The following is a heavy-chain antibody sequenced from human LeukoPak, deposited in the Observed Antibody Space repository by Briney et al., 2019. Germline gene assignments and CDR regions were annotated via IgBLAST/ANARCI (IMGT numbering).Heavy chain of an antibody. CDR1: GFTFSSYA. CDR2: ISGSGGST. V-gene: IGHV3-23*01. Sequence: GGSLRLSCAASGFTFSSYAMSWVRQAPGKGLEWVSAISGSGGSTYYADSVKGRFTISRDNSKNTLYLQMNSLRAEDTAVYCCAKDIFMVRGVITDYWGQGTLVTVSS. CDR3: AKDIFMVRGVITDY. J-gene: IGHJ4*02. D-gene: IGHD3-10*01.